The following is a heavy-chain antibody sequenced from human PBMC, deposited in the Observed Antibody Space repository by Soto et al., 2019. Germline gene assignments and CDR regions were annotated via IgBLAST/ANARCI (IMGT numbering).Heavy chain of an antibody. J-gene: IGHJ4*02. D-gene: IGHD1-26*01. Sequence: QVQLVQSGAEVKKPGSSVKVSCKASGGTFSSYSINWVRQAPGQGLEWMGEIIPIFGTANYAQKLQGRVTITADESTSTASMELSSLRSEDTAVYYCARYAGRRSGGIDYWGQGTLVTVSS. V-gene: IGHV1-69*01. CDR3: ARYAGRRSGGIDY. CDR1: GGTFSSYS. CDR2: IIPIFGTA.